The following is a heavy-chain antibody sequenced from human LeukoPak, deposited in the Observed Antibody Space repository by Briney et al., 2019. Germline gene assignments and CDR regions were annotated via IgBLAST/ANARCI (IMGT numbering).Heavy chain of an antibody. CDR3: ARRNDFDI. J-gene: IGHJ3*02. V-gene: IGHV4-59*08. CDR2: IYYSGRT. CDR1: GGSISGFH. Sequence: SETLSLTCTVSGGSISGFHWNWIRQPPGKGLVWIGCIYYSGRTDSNPSLKSRVTVSVDTSKNQFNLRLTSVTAADTAMYYCARRNDFDIWGPGTMVTVSS.